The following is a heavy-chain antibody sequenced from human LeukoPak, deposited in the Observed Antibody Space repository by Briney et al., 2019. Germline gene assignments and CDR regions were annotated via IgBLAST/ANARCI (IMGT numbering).Heavy chain of an antibody. CDR2: IIPILGIA. J-gene: IGHJ4*02. CDR1: GGTFSSYA. D-gene: IGHD5-12*01. CDR3: ARDGSSGYAFDY. V-gene: IGHV1-69*04. Sequence: SVKVSCKASGGTFSSYAISWVRQAPGQGLEWMGRIIPILGIANYAQKFQGRVTITADKSTSTAYMELSSLRSEDTAVYYCARDGSSGYAFDYWGQGTLVTVSS.